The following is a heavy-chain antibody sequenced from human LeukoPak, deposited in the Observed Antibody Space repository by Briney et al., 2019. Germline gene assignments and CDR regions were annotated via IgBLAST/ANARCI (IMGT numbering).Heavy chain of an antibody. CDR1: GYIFTGYY. D-gene: IGHD4-11*01. J-gene: IGHJ6*03. Sequence: GASVKVSCKASGYIFTGYYIHWVRQAPGQGLEWMGWINPNNADTNYAQRFQGRVTMTRDTSISTAYMELSRLRSDDTAVYYCARDARDYSNYPPQRYYYYMDVWGKGTTVTVSS. V-gene: IGHV1-2*02. CDR3: ARDARDYSNYPPQRYYYYMDV. CDR2: INPNNADT.